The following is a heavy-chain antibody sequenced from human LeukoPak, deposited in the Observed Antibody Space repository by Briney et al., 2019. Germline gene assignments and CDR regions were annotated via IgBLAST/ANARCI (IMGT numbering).Heavy chain of an antibody. CDR2: ISGSGGST. CDR3: AKGSAVAGSGWFDP. D-gene: IGHD6-19*01. Sequence: GGSPRLSCAASGFTFRSYAMNWVRQAPGKGLEWVSAISGSGGSTYYADSVKGRFTISRDNSKNTLYLQMNSLRAEDTAVYYCAKGSAVAGSGWFDPWGQGTLVTVSS. J-gene: IGHJ5*02. CDR1: GFTFRSYA. V-gene: IGHV3-23*01.